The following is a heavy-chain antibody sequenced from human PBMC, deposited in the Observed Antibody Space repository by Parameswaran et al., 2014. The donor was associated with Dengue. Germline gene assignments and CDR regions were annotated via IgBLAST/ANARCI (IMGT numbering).Heavy chain of an antibody. Sequence: GGSLRLSCAASGFTVSSNYMSWVRQAPGKGLEWVSVIYSGGSTYYADSVKGRFTISRDNSKNTLYLQMNSLRAEDTAVYYCAREGYYDSSGYYRRSDAFDIWGQGTMVTVSS. J-gene: IGHJ3*02. CDR3: AREGYYDSSGYYRRSDAFDI. D-gene: IGHD3-22*01. CDR2: IYSGGST. V-gene: IGHV3-66*01. CDR1: GFTVSSNY.